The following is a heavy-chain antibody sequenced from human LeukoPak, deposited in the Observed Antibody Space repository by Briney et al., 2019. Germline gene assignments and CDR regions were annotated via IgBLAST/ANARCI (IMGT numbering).Heavy chain of an antibody. CDR1: GFTFSDYY. V-gene: IGHV3-11*01. J-gene: IGHJ3*02. Sequence: GGSLRLSGAASGFTFSDYYMSWIRQAPGKGLEWVSYISGTSNTIYYADSVKGRFTIPRDNAKNSLYLQVNSLRAEDTAMYYCAREHMGVSAFDIWGQGTMVTVSS. CDR2: ISGTSNTI. D-gene: IGHD1-26*01. CDR3: AREHMGVSAFDI.